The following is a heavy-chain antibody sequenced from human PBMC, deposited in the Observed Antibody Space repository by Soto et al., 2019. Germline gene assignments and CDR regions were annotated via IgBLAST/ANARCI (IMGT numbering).Heavy chain of an antibody. CDR2: IDKSGGDT. J-gene: IGHJ4*02. Sequence: EVQLLESGGDLVQPGGSLRLSCAASGFTFTNYLMTWVCQAPGKGLEWVSSIDKSGGDTYYADSVKGRFTISRDNSKNTLYLQMNGLRAEDTALYYCAKDTYSRSWYFWGQGTLVTVSS. D-gene: IGHD2-2*01. CDR1: GFTFTNYL. V-gene: IGHV3-23*05. CDR3: AKDTYSRSWYF.